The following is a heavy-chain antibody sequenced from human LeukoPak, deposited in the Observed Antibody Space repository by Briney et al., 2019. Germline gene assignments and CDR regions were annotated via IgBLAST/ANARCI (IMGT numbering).Heavy chain of an antibody. J-gene: IGHJ4*02. CDR1: GYTFTNYA. Sequence: GASVKVSCKASGYTFTNYAIHWVRQAPGQRLEWMGWINADNGDTNYLQRFQGRVTITRDTSASTAYMGLSSLRYEDTAVFYCARGPIAAVAFFDYWGQGTLVSVSS. CDR2: INADNGDT. CDR3: ARGPIAAVAFFDY. D-gene: IGHD6-13*01. V-gene: IGHV1-3*01.